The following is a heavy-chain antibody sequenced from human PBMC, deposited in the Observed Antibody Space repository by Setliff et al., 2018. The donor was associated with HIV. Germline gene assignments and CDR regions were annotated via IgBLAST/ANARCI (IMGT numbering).Heavy chain of an antibody. Sequence: SETLSLTCTVSGGSISSYYWSWIRQPPGKGLEWIGYIYYSGSTNYNPSLKSRVTVSVDTSKNQFSLKLSSVTAADTAVYYCARGHMLITYYYYYYMDVWGKGTTVTVSS. CDR2: IYYSGST. V-gene: IGHV4-59*01. J-gene: IGHJ6*03. CDR3: ARGHMLITYYYYYYMDV. CDR1: GGSISSYY. D-gene: IGHD3-10*02.